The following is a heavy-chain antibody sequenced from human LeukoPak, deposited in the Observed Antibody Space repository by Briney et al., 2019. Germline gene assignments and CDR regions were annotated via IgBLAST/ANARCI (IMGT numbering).Heavy chain of an antibody. Sequence: PGGSLRLSCAASGFTFSSYWMHWVRQAPGKGLVWVSRINTDGRSTSYADSVKGRFTISRDNAKNTLYLQMNSLRAEDMAVYYCARAPSSGWYDHWGQGTLVTVSS. CDR1: GFTFSSYW. CDR3: ARAPSSGWYDH. CDR2: INTDGRST. J-gene: IGHJ5*02. D-gene: IGHD6-19*01. V-gene: IGHV3-74*01.